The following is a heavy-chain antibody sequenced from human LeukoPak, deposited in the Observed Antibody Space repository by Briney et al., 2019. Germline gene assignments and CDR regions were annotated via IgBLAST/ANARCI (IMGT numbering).Heavy chain of an antibody. CDR1: GGSIRSY. V-gene: IGHV4-4*07. CDR2: IYSTGST. D-gene: IGHD6-13*01. Sequence: SETLSLTCTVSGGSIRSYWSWIRQPAGNGLEWIGRIYSTGSTNYNPSLKSRVTMSVDTSKNQFSLRLRSVTAADTAVYYCARQIASAGTAGFDFWGQGALVAVSS. J-gene: IGHJ4*02. CDR3: ARQIASAGTAGFDF.